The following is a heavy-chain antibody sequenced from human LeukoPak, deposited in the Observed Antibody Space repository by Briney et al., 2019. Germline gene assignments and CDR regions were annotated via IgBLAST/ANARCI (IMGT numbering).Heavy chain of an antibody. J-gene: IGHJ4*02. CDR1: GFTVSSNS. Sequence: GGSLRLSCTVSGFTVSSNSMSWVRQAPGKGLEWVSFIYSGTIHYSDSVKGRFTISRDNSKNTLYLQMNSLRADATAVYYCARRAGEYSHPYDYWGQGTLVTVSS. CDR3: ARRAGEYSHPYDY. CDR2: IYSGTI. D-gene: IGHD4-17*01. V-gene: IGHV3-53*01.